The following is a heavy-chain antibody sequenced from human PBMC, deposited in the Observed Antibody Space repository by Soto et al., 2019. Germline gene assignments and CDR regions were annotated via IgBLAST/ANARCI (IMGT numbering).Heavy chain of an antibody. CDR1: GYSFTSYW. D-gene: IGHD3-9*01. CDR3: ARHGVGDILTGQPDY. Sequence: GESLKISCKGSGYSFTSYWIGWVRQMPGKGLEWMGIIYPADSNTRYSPSFQGQVTISADKSISTAYLQWSSLKASDTAMYYCARHGVGDILTGQPDYWGQGTLVTVSS. CDR2: IYPADSNT. V-gene: IGHV5-51*01. J-gene: IGHJ4*02.